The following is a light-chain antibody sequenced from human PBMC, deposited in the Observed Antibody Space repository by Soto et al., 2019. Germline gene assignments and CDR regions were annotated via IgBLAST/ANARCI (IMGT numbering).Light chain of an antibody. CDR3: QQYGSSPIT. CDR2: AAS. Sequence: IQMTQSPSSLSASVGDRVTITCRASQSIANYLNWYQQKPGKAPKLLIYAASTLESGVPSRFSGSGSGTDFTLTISRLEPEDFAVYYCQQYGSSPITFGQGTRLEIK. CDR1: QSIANY. V-gene: IGKV1-39*01. J-gene: IGKJ5*01.